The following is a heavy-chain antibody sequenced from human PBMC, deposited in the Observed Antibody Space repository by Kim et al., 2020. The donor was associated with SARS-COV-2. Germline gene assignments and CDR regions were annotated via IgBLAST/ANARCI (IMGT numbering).Heavy chain of an antibody. V-gene: IGHV1-69*04. J-gene: IGHJ3*01. Sequence: SVKVSCKASGGSFSSYGVSWVRQAPGQGLEWVGRITPILDISDSAQKFQGRVTITADTSASTVYMDLTRLTSDDTAIYYCARGRGQYDILTGQYNPESDVFDVWGQGTMVTVSS. CDR1: GGSFSSYG. D-gene: IGHD3-9*01. CDR2: ITPILDIS. CDR3: ARGRGQYDILTGQYNPESDVFDV.